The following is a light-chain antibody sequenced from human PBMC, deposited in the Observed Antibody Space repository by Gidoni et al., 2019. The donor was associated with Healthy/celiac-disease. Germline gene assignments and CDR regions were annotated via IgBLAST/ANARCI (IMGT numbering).Light chain of an antibody. Sequence: DIVMTQSPLSMPVTPGEPASISCRSSQSLLHSNGYNYLDWYLQKPGQSPQLLIYLGSNRASGVPDRFIGSGSGTDFTLKISRVEAEYVGVYYCMQALQTLWTFGQGTKVEIK. CDR1: QSLLHSNGYNY. CDR2: LGS. V-gene: IGKV2-28*01. J-gene: IGKJ1*01. CDR3: MQALQTLWT.